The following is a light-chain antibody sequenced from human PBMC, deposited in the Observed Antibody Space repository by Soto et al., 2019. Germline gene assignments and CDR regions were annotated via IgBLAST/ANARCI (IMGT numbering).Light chain of an antibody. CDR1: QSVRSS. CDR3: QQRSSWPWT. J-gene: IGKJ1*01. Sequence: EILLTQSPATLSLSPGERATLSCRASQSVRSSFAWYQQKPGQAPRLLIYDASNRATGIPGRYSGSGSGTDFTLTLSNLEPEDFAVYYCQQRSSWPWTFGQGAKVEI. V-gene: IGKV3-11*01. CDR2: DAS.